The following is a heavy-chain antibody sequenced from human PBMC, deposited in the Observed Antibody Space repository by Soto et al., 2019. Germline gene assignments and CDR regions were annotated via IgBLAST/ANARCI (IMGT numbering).Heavy chain of an antibody. D-gene: IGHD6-19*01. CDR2: VSHDGRNT. Sequence: VQLVESGGGVVQPGRSLRLSCAASGFTFSDYAMHWVRQAPGKGLEWVAVVSHDGRNTHYADSVKGRFTIARDSSKNTVSLEMTSLRAEATAVYYWAKGARQWLVTSDCNYWGEGALVTVSS. CDR3: AKGARQWLVTSDCNY. CDR1: GFTFSDYA. J-gene: IGHJ4*02. V-gene: IGHV3-30*18.